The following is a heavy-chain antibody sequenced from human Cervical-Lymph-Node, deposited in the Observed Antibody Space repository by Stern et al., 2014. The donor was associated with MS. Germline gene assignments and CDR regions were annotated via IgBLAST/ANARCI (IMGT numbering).Heavy chain of an antibody. Sequence: QITLKESGPALVKPTQTLTLTCTFSGFSLSTSGMRASWIRQPPGKALEWLASIDWDDDKFSSTSLKTRLTISKDTSKNQVVLTMTNMDPVDTATYYCARAHLIEGAYTDWGQGTLVTVSS. V-gene: IGHV2-70*04. J-gene: IGHJ4*02. D-gene: IGHD2-2*02. CDR2: IDWDDDK. CDR3: ARAHLIEGAYTD. CDR1: GFSLSTSGMR.